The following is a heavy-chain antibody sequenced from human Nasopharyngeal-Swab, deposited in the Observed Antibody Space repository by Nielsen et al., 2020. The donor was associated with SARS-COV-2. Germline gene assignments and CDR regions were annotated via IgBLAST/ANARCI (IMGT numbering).Heavy chain of an antibody. Sequence: IREPPGKGLEWIGYIYYSGSTNYNPSLKSRVTISVDTSKNQFSLKLSSVTAADTAVYYCARDGYSSSRTLDSWGQGTLVTVSS. J-gene: IGHJ4*02. CDR2: IYYSGST. CDR3: ARDGYSSSRTLDS. D-gene: IGHD6-13*01. V-gene: IGHV4-59*01.